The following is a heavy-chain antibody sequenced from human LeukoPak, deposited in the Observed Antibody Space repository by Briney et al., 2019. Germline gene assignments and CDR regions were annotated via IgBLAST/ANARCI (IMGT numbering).Heavy chain of an antibody. J-gene: IGHJ4*02. D-gene: IGHD2-15*01. CDR1: GYTFTSYG. V-gene: IGHV1-18*01. CDR2: ISAYNGNI. CDR3: TIMTHCTGGTCYSYDH. Sequence: ASVKVSCKTSGYTFTSYGITWVRQAPGKGLEWMGWISAYNGNIEYAQNLQGRVTMTTDTSTSTAYMELRSLRSDDTAVYYCTIMTHCTGGTCYSYDHWGQGTMVAVSS.